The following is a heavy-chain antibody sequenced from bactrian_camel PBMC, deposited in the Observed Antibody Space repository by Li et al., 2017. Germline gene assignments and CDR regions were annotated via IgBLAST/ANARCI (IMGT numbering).Heavy chain of an antibody. V-gene: IGHV3S55*01. CDR3: AKMGQYGLGLRVAAAH. CDR1: QSTYCAYD. J-gene: IGHJ4*01. D-gene: IGHD5*01. Sequence: QVQLVESGGGSVQAGGSLRLSCELSQSTYCAYDTTWYRQVPGKEREFVALIDTDGDTSYADSVKGRSTISRDNAKNTLFLQLNSLKTEDTAMYYCAKMGQYGLGLRVAAAHWGQGTQVTVS. CDR2: IDTDGDT.